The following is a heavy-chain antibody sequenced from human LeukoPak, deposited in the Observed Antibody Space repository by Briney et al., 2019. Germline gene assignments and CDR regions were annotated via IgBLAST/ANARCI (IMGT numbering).Heavy chain of an antibody. V-gene: IGHV1-69*04. CDR1: GGTFSSYA. J-gene: IGHJ5*02. CDR3: TRVNLRGSNYNWFDP. CDR2: IIPILGIA. Sequence: SVKVSCKASGGTFSSYAISWVRQAPGQGLEWMGRIIPILGIANYAQKFQGRVTITADKSTSTAYMELSSLRSEDTAIYYCTRVNLRGSNYNWFDPWGQGTLVTVSS. D-gene: IGHD1-26*01.